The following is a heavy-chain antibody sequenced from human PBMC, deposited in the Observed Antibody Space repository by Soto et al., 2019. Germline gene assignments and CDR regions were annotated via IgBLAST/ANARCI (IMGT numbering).Heavy chain of an antibody. J-gene: IGHJ5*02. D-gene: IGHD6-13*01. CDR1: GGSISSFH. Sequence: SETLSLTCPVSGGSISSFHWSWVRQPPGKGLESIGYISYSGNTNYNPSLKSRVTISVDTSKNQFSLKLNSVTVADTAVYYCARGGASTWYDWFDPWGQGILVTVSS. CDR2: ISYSGNT. CDR3: ARGGASTWYDWFDP. V-gene: IGHV4-59*12.